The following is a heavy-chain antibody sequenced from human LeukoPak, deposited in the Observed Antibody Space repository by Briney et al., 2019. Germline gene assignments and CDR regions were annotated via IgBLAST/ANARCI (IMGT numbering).Heavy chain of an antibody. J-gene: IGHJ4*02. D-gene: IGHD3-9*01. CDR3: AKGRYYNILTGYPRQYYFDY. CDR1: GFTFSSYS. V-gene: IGHV3-30*02. Sequence: AGGSLRLSCAASGFTFSSYSMHWVRQALGKGLEWVTFIRYDGSNKYYADSVKGRFTISRDNSKNTLYLQMNSLRAEDTAVYYCAKGRYYNILTGYPRQYYFDYWGQGTLVTVSS. CDR2: IRYDGSNK.